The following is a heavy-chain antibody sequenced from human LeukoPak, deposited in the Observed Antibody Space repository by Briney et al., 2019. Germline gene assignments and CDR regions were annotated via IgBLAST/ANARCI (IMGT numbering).Heavy chain of an antibody. Sequence: SGPTLVNPTQTLTLTCTFSGFSLSTSGVGVGWIRQPPGKALEWIGSIHNSGSTSYNPSLQSRVTISRDMSKNQFSLKLTSVTAAETAVYYCARDLSVGYNYGYGKAFDIWGQGTMVTVSS. CDR3: ARDLSVGYNYGYGKAFDI. CDR2: IHNSGST. CDR1: GFSLSTSGV. D-gene: IGHD5-18*01. J-gene: IGHJ3*02. V-gene: IGHV4-38-2*02.